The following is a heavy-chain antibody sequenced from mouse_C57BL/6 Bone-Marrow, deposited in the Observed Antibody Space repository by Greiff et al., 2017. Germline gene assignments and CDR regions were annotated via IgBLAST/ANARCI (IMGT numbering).Heavy chain of an antibody. V-gene: IGHV2-4*01. CDR3: AVYGNYPLAMDY. Sequence: QVQLKESGPGLVQPSQSLSITCTVSGFSLTSYGVHWVRQPPGKGLEWLGVIWSGGSTDYTAAFISRLSISKDNSKSQVFFKMNSLQADDTAIYYCAVYGNYPLAMDYWGQGTSVTVSS. J-gene: IGHJ4*01. CDR1: GFSLTSYG. D-gene: IGHD2-1*01. CDR2: IWSGGST.